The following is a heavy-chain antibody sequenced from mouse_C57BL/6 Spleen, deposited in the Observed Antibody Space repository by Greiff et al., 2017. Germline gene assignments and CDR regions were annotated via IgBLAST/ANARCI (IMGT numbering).Heavy chain of an antibody. V-gene: IGHV5-6*01. J-gene: IGHJ2*01. CDR3: ARHGSNYYYCDY. CDR1: GFTFSSYG. D-gene: IGHD2-5*01. Sequence: EVQGVESGGDLVKPGGSLKLSCAASGFTFSSYGMSWVRQTPDKRLEWVATISSGGSYTYYPDSVKGRFTISRDNAKNTLYLQMSSLKSEDTAMYYCARHGSNYYYCDYWGQGTTLTVSS. CDR2: ISSGGSYT.